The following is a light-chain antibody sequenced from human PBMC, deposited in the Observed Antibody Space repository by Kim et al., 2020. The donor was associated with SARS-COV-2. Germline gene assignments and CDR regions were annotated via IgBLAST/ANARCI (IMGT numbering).Light chain of an antibody. CDR1: QGITNY. Sequence: SSVGDRVTITCRASQGITNYLAWYQQKPGKVPKLLIYAASTLQSGVPSRFSGSGSGTDFTLTISSLQPEDVATYYCQNYNSAPWTFGQGTKVEIK. J-gene: IGKJ1*01. V-gene: IGKV1-27*01. CDR3: QNYNSAPWT. CDR2: AAS.